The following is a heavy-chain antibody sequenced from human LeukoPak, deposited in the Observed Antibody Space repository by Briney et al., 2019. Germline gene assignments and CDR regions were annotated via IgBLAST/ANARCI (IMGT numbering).Heavy chain of an antibody. J-gene: IGHJ4*02. CDR1: GGTLSSYA. CDR2: IIPIFGTA. Sequence: SVKVSCKASGGTLSSYAISWVRQAPGQGLEWMGGIIPIFGTANYAQKFQGRVTITADESTSTAYMELSSLRSEDTAVYYCARERITMVRGAFPFDYWGQGTLVTVSS. V-gene: IGHV1-69*13. CDR3: ARERITMVRGAFPFDY. D-gene: IGHD3-10*01.